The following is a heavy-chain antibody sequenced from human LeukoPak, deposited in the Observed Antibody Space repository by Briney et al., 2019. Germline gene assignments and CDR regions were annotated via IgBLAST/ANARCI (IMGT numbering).Heavy chain of an antibody. CDR3: ARWASISREPGGFFDH. D-gene: IGHD1-14*01. CDR2: FCLGRDS. V-gene: IGHV4-38-2*02. J-gene: IGHJ4*02. Sequence: SETLSLTSTVSGDSVTNDFFWDWVRQPPGKELEWIGSFCLGRDSYYRPSLKSRVTISVDTSKNQFSLNLNSVTAADTAVYYCARWASISREPGGFFDHWGQGTLVTVSS. CDR1: GDSVTNDFF.